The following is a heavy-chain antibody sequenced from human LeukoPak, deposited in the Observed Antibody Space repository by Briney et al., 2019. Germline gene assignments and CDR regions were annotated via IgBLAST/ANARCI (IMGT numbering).Heavy chain of an antibody. CDR1: GGSFSDYY. CDR2: INHSGST. J-gene: IGHJ4*02. CDR3: ARGTRSVSGLSFDY. D-gene: IGHD6-19*01. V-gene: IGHV4-34*01. Sequence: SETLSLTCAVYGGSFSDYYWSWIRQPPGKGLEWIGEINHSGSTNYNPSLKSRVTISVDTSKNQFSLKLSSVTAADTAVYYCARGTRSVSGLSFDYWGQGTLVTVSS.